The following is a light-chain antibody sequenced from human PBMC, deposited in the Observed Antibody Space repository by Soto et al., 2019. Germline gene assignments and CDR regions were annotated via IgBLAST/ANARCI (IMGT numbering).Light chain of an antibody. CDR1: QSVNTN. CDR3: QQYNNWPRT. J-gene: IGKJ1*01. V-gene: IGKV3-15*01. Sequence: IVMTQSPATLSVSPGKRATLSCRASQSVNTNVAWYQHKPGQAPRLLIYGPSTRATGIPARFSGSGSGTEFTLTISSLQSEDFAVYYCQQYNNWPRTFGQGTKVEIK. CDR2: GPS.